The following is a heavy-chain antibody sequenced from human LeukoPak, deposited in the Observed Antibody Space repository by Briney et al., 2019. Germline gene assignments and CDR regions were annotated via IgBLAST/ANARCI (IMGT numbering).Heavy chain of an antibody. Sequence: SETLSLTCAVYGGSFSGYYWSWIRQPPGKGLEWIGEINHSGSTNYNPSLKSRVTISVDTSKNQFSLKLSSVTAADTAVYYCARGGKDYDFWCGYYELRWFDPWGQGTLVTVSS. CDR1: GGSFSGYY. CDR3: ARGGKDYDFWCGYYELRWFDP. V-gene: IGHV4-34*01. D-gene: IGHD3-3*01. J-gene: IGHJ5*02. CDR2: INHSGST.